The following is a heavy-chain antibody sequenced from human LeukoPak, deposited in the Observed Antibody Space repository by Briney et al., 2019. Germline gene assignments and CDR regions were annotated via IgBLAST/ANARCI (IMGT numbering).Heavy chain of an antibody. J-gene: IGHJ4*02. D-gene: IGHD6-19*01. Sequence: SETLSLTCTVSGGSISSGNYYWSWIRQPAGKGLEWIGRIHTSGSTNYNPSLKSRVTISVDTSENQFSLKLSSVTAADTAVYYCARDYGSGWLYWGQGTLVTVSS. CDR2: IHTSGST. V-gene: IGHV4-61*02. CDR3: ARDYGSGWLY. CDR1: GGSISSGNYY.